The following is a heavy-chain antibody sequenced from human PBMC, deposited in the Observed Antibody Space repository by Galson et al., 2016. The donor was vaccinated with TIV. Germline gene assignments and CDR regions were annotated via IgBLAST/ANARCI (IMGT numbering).Heavy chain of an antibody. D-gene: IGHD6-13*01. CDR2: ISSAGTT. J-gene: IGHJ6*02. CDR3: ARSLAAVHYYGMDV. CDR1: GVSVSDNY. V-gene: IGHV3-66*01. Sequence: SLRLSCAASGVSVSDNYMTWVRQAPGKGLEWVSLISSAGTTSYTDSVRGRFTISRDNANNALYLQMNSLRAEDTAVYYCARSLAAVHYYGMDVWGQGTTVTVSS.